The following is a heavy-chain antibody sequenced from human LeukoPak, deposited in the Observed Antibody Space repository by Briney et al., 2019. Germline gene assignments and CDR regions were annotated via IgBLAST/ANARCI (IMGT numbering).Heavy chain of an antibody. J-gene: IGHJ4*02. Sequence: GRSLRLSCAASGFTFSSYGMHWVRQAPGKGLEWVALISYDGSIKYYADSVKGRFTISRDNSKNSLYLQMNSLRAEDTAVYYCARDVSGSYGDYWGQETLVTVSS. CDR2: ISYDGSIK. CDR3: ARDVSGSYGDY. D-gene: IGHD1-26*01. V-gene: IGHV3-30*03. CDR1: GFTFSSYG.